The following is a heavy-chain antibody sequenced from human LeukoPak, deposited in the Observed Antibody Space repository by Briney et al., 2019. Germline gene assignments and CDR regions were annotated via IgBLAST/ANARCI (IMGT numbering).Heavy chain of an antibody. J-gene: IGHJ4*02. Sequence: ASVKVSCKASGYIFTNHGIHWARQAPGQRLECMGWINAANGNIKYSPSFQGRVTFTGDISASTVYMEMSSLRSEDTALYYCARDGGGRYGTTLLDYWGQGTLVTVSS. CDR2: INAANGNI. D-gene: IGHD1/OR15-1a*01. CDR3: ARDGGGRYGTTLLDY. V-gene: IGHV1-3*01. CDR1: GYIFTNHG.